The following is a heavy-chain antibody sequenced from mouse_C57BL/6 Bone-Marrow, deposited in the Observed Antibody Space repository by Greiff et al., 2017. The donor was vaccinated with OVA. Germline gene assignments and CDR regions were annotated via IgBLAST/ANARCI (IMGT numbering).Heavy chain of an antibody. Sequence: QVQLQQPGAELVKPGASVKLSCKASGYTFTSYWMHWVKQRPGQGLEWIGMIHPHSGSTNYTAKFKSKATLTVDKSSSTAYLQLSSLTSEDSAVYYCASRDCYSKGYFDYWGQGTTLTVSS. CDR1: GYTFTSYW. CDR2: IHPHSGST. V-gene: IGHV1-64*01. CDR3: ASRDCYSKGYFDY. J-gene: IGHJ2*01. D-gene: IGHD2-5*01.